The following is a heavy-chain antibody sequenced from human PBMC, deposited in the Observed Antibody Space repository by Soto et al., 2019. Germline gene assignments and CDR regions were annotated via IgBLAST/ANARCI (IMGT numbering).Heavy chain of an antibody. J-gene: IGHJ6*03. CDR3: ARDGRVAFRGYYYYMDV. CDR2: IYYSGST. Sequence: SETLSLTCTVSGGSISSYYWSWIRQPPGKGLEWIGYIYYSGSTNYNPSLKSRVTISVDTSKNQFSLKLSSVTAADTAVYYCARDGRVAFRGYYYYMDVWGKGTTVTVSS. D-gene: IGHD3-3*02. CDR1: GGSISSYY. V-gene: IGHV4-59*01.